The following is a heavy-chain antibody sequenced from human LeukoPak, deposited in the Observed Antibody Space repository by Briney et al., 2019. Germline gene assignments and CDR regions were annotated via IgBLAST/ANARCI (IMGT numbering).Heavy chain of an antibody. V-gene: IGHV3-48*01. Sequence: TGGSLRLSCAASGFTFSSYSMNWVRQAPGKGLEGVSYISSSSSTIYYADSVKGRFTISRDNAKNSLYLQMNSLRAEDTAVYYCARDRSYDTSGYDNYWGQGTLVTVSS. CDR2: ISSSSSTI. CDR1: GFTFSSYS. J-gene: IGHJ4*02. CDR3: ARDRSYDTSGYDNY. D-gene: IGHD3-22*01.